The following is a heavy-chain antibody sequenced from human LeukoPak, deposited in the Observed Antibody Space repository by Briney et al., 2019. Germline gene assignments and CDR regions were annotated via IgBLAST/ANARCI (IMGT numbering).Heavy chain of an antibody. CDR1: GGSISSGGYY. CDR2: IYHSGST. D-gene: IGHD4-11*01. Sequence: KTSQTLSLTCTVSGGSISSGGYYWSWIRQPPGKGLEWIGYIYHSGSTYYNPSLKSRVTISVDRSKNQFSLKLSSVTAADTAVYYCARVGSNYLGCFDYWGQGTLVTVSS. CDR3: ARVGSNYLGCFDY. J-gene: IGHJ4*02. V-gene: IGHV4-30-2*01.